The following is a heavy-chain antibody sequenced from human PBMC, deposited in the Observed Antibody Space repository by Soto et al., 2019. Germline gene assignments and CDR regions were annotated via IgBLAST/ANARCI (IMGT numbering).Heavy chain of an antibody. CDR2: MNPTTGNT. Sequence: GASVKVSCKASGYSFTSYDIHWVRQATGQGLEWMGWMNPTTGNTGCAQKFQGRVTMTRNTSISTAYMELSSLRSEDTVVYYCAREGSGWKHPNWFDPWGQGTLVTVSS. CDR1: GYSFTSYD. D-gene: IGHD6-19*01. J-gene: IGHJ5*02. CDR3: AREGSGWKHPNWFDP. V-gene: IGHV1-8*01.